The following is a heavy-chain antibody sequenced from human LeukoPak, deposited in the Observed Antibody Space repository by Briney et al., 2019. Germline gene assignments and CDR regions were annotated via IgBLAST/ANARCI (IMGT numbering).Heavy chain of an antibody. V-gene: IGHV1-24*01. J-gene: IGHJ4*02. Sequence: GASVKLSCKVSGYTLTELSMHWVRQAPGKGLEWVGGFDPEDGETIYAQKFQGRVTITEDTSTDTAYMQLSNLRSEDAAVYHLSSGITSSCSPPSYFAYLVQGTIVT. CDR2: FDPEDGET. CDR1: GYTLTELS. D-gene: IGHD3-22*01. CDR3: SSGITSSCSPPSYFAY.